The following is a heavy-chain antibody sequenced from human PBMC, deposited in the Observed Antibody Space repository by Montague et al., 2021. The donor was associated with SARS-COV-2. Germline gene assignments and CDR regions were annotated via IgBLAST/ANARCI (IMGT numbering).Heavy chain of an antibody. CDR3: AGHSASSPFDY. D-gene: IGHD6-13*01. Sequence: SETLSLTCSVSGGSISTSNYYWGWIRQPPGKGLEWIGSVYYSGSTYYNPPLKSRVTVSVDTSKNQFSLKISSVTAAATAVYFCAGHSASSPFDYWGQGTLVTVSS. J-gene: IGHJ4*02. V-gene: IGHV4-39*01. CDR2: VYYSGST. CDR1: GGSISTSNYY.